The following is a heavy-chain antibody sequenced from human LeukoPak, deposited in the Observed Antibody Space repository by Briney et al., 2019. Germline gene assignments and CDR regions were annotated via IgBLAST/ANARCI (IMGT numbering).Heavy chain of an antibody. J-gene: IGHJ4*02. Sequence: GGSLRLSCAASGFTVSSNNMSWVRQAPGKGLEWVSVIYSSDTYYADSVKGRFTISRDNSRNTLYLQMNSLRVEDTAVYYCARGSYFDYWGQGTLVTVSS. CDR3: ARGSYFDY. V-gene: IGHV3-53*01. CDR1: GFTVSSNN. CDR2: IYSSDT.